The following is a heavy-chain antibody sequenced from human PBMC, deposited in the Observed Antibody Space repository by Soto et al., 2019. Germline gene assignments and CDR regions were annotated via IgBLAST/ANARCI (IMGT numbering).Heavy chain of an antibody. D-gene: IGHD6-19*01. J-gene: IGHJ4*02. Sequence: QVQLVESGGGVVQPGRSLRLSCAASGFTFSSYGMHWVRQAPGKGLEWVAVIWYDGSNKYYADSVKGRFTISRDNSKNTLYLQMNSLRAEDTAVYYCARYQGGDGSGWYGFDYFDYWGQGTLVTVSS. CDR2: IWYDGSNK. CDR1: GFTFSSYG. CDR3: ARYQGGDGSGWYGFDYFDY. V-gene: IGHV3-33*01.